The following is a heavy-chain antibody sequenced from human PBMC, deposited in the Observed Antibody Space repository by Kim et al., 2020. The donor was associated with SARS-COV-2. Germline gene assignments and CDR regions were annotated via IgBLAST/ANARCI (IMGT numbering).Heavy chain of an antibody. V-gene: IGHV3-7*01. CDR2: IKQDGSEK. D-gene: IGHD6-6*01. Sequence: GGSLRRSCAASGFTFSSYWMSWVRQAPGKGLEWVANIKQDGSEKYYVDSVKGRFTISRDNAKNSLYLQMNSLRAEDTAVYYCARGRKHSSSSPDYWGQGTLVTVSS. J-gene: IGHJ4*02. CDR3: ARGRKHSSSSPDY. CDR1: GFTFSSYW.